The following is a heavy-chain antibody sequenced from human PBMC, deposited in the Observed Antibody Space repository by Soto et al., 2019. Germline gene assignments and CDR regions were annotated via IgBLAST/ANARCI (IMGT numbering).Heavy chain of an antibody. Sequence: GGSLRLSCAASGFTFSNAWMSWVRQAPGKGLEWVGRIKSKTDGGTTDYAAPVKGRFTISRDDSKNTLYLQMNSLKTEDTAVYYCTTDPPFGDYMDVWGKGTTVTVSS. CDR3: TTDPPFGDYMDV. CDR2: IKSKTDGGTT. CDR1: GFTFSNAW. D-gene: IGHD3-10*01. J-gene: IGHJ6*03. V-gene: IGHV3-15*01.